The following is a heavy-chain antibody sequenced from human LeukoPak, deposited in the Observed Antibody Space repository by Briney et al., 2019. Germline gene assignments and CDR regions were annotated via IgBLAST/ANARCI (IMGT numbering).Heavy chain of an antibody. D-gene: IGHD3-3*01. CDR1: GGTFSSYA. Sequence: SVKVSCKASGGTFSSYAISWVRQAPGQGLEWMGGIIPIFGTANYAQKFQGRVTITVDESTSTAYMELSSLRSEDTAVYYCARTPSYYDFWSGYDWFDPWGQGTLVTVSS. J-gene: IGHJ5*02. CDR2: IIPIFGTA. CDR3: ARTPSYYDFWSGYDWFDP. V-gene: IGHV1-69*13.